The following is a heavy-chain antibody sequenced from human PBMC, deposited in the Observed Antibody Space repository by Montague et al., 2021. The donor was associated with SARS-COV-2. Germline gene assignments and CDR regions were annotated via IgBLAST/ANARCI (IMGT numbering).Heavy chain of an antibody. D-gene: IGHD6-19*01. Sequence: SLRLSCAASGFTFSSYAMHWVRQAPGKGLEWVAVISYDGSNKYYADSVKGRFTISRDNVKNSVYLQLNSLTDEDTAVYYCARDAISDSGWYLAPFGHWGQGVLVTVSS. CDR1: GFTFSSYA. CDR3: ARDAISDSGWYLAPFGH. CDR2: ISYDGSNK. J-gene: IGHJ4*02. V-gene: IGHV3-30-3*01.